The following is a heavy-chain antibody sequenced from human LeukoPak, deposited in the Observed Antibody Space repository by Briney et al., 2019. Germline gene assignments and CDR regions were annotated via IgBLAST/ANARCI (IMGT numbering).Heavy chain of an antibody. Sequence: PSETLSLTCTVSGGSISSSSYYWGWIRQPPGKGLEWIGSIYYSGSTYYNPSLKSRVTISVDTSKNQFSLKLSSVTAADTAVYYCARQIYGDYFDYWGQGTLVTVSS. V-gene: IGHV4-39*01. CDR2: IYYSGST. J-gene: IGHJ4*02. D-gene: IGHD4-17*01. CDR1: GGSISSSSYY. CDR3: ARQIYGDYFDY.